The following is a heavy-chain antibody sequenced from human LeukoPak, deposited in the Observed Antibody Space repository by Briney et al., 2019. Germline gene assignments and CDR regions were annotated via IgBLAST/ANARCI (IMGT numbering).Heavy chain of an antibody. Sequence: GGSLRLSCEASGFIFSNAWMNWVRQAPGKGLEWVAVISYDGSNKYFADSVKGRFTLSRDNSKNTLYLQMNSLRAEDTAMYYCARAGMYSSSWSGNVVWGQGTLVTVSS. CDR1: GFIFSNAW. V-gene: IGHV3-30-3*01. CDR2: ISYDGSNK. J-gene: IGHJ4*02. CDR3: ARAGMYSSSWSGNVV. D-gene: IGHD6-13*01.